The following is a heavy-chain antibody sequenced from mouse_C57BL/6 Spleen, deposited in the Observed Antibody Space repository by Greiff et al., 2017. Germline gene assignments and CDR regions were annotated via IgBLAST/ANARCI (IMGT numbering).Heavy chain of an antibody. CDR3: ALLGYAMDY. V-gene: IGHV5-17*01. Sequence: ELMLVESGGGLVKPGGSLKLSCAASGFTFSDYGMHWVRQAPEQGLEWVSYISSGSSTIYYADTVKCRFTLARDNAKNTLFLQMTSLRSEDTAMYYCALLGYAMDYWGQGTSVTVSS. J-gene: IGHJ4*01. D-gene: IGHD2-10*01. CDR2: ISSGSSTI. CDR1: GFTFSDYG.